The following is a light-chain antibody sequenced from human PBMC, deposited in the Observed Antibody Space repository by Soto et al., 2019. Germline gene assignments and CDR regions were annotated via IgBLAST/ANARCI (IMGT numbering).Light chain of an antibody. CDR1: QSLLHSNGYNY. J-gene: IGKJ2*01. CDR2: SGS. CDR3: MQAVQTPRT. Sequence: DIVMTQSPLSLPVTPGEPASISCRSSQSLLHSNGYNYLDWYLQKPGQSPQLLIYSGSNRASGALDRISGSGSGTDFTLKISREEDEDVVNYYCMQAVQTPRTFGPGTKLEIK. V-gene: IGKV2-28*01.